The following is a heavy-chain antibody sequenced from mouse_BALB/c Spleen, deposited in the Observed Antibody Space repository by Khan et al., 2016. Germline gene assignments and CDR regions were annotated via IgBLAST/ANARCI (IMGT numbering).Heavy chain of an antibody. V-gene: IGHV1-7*01. CDR2: INPSNGYT. CDR1: GYTFTSYW. CDR3: GTSEY. D-gene: IGHD3-1*01. J-gene: IGHJ2*01. Sequence: QVRLQQSGAELAKPGASVKMSCKAAGYTFTSYWMHWVKLRPGQGLEWIGYINPSNGYTEYNQKFKDKATLTADKSSTTAYMQLSSLTSEDSAVYYCGTSEYWGQDTTLTVSS.